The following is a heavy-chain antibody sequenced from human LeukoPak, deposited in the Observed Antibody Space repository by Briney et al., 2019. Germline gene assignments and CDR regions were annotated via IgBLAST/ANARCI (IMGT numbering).Heavy chain of an antibody. J-gene: IGHJ4*02. D-gene: IGHD4-11*01. CDR2: FYISGSP. CDR1: GGSISIYY. Sequence: PSETLSLTCTVSGGSISIYYWSCIRHPPEKRLECSGRFYISGSPNYNPYLKSRVTMSVDTSKNQFSLRLNSVTAADTAVYYCARDFLLQSEGLFDYWGQGTLVTVSS. CDR3: ARDFLLQSEGLFDY. V-gene: IGHV4-4*07.